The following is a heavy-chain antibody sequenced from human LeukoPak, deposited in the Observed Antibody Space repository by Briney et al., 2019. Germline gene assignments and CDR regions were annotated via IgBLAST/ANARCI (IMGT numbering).Heavy chain of an antibody. CDR2: ISAYNGNT. CDR3: ARDRGGYTTPYYFDY. Sequence: ASVKVSCKASGYTFTSYGISWVRQAPGQGLEWMGWISAYNGNTNYAQKLQGRVTMTTDTSTSTAYMELRSLRSDDTAVYYCARDRGGYTTPYYFDYWGQGTLVTVSP. CDR1: GYTFTSYG. V-gene: IGHV1-18*01. J-gene: IGHJ4*02. D-gene: IGHD5-12*01.